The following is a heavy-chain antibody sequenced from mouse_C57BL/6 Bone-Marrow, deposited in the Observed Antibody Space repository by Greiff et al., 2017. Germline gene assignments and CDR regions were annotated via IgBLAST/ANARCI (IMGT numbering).Heavy chain of an antibody. CDR2: IDPSDSYP. CDR3: AREDSNCLYYFDY. Sequence: QVQLQQPGAELVKPGASVKLSCKASGYTFTSYWMQWVKQRPGQGLEWIGEIDPSDSYPNYNQKFKGEATLTVDTSSSTAYMQLSRLTSEDSAVYYWAREDSNCLYYFDYWGKGTTLTVSS. J-gene: IGHJ2*01. V-gene: IGHV1-50*01. D-gene: IGHD2-5*01. CDR1: GYTFTSYW.